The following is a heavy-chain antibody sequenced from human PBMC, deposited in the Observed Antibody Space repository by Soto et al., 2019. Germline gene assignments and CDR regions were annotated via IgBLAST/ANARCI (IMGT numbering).Heavy chain of an antibody. D-gene: IGHD2-8*01. Sequence: ASVKVSCKASGYTFTSYDINWGRQATGQGLEWMGWTNPNSGNTGYAQKFQGRVTMTRNTSISTAYTELSSLRSEDTAVYYCARGVVLMVYAIGPYDAFDIWGQGTMVTVSS. J-gene: IGHJ3*02. V-gene: IGHV1-8*01. CDR1: GYTFTSYD. CDR2: TNPNSGNT. CDR3: ARGVVLMVYAIGPYDAFDI.